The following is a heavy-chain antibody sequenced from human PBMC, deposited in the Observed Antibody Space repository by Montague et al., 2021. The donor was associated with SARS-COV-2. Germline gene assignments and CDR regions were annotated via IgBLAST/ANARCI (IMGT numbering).Heavy chain of an antibody. Sequence: SETLSLTCSVSGGSLSSFYWSWIRQPPGKGLEYIGYIHYSGSTNFSPSLNSRVSISLDTSKNQFSLNLRSVTTADTAVYYCARVVELDVFGVYYYGLDVWGQGTTVTVSS. CDR3: ARVVELDVFGVYYYGLDV. CDR2: IHYSGST. CDR1: GGSLSSFY. V-gene: IGHV4-59*01. J-gene: IGHJ6*02. D-gene: IGHD3-3*01.